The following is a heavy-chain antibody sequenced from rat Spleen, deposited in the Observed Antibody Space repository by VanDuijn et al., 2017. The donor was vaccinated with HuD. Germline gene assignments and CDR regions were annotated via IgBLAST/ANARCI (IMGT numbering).Heavy chain of an antibody. V-gene: IGHV5-29*01. CDR2: ISYDGSST. Sequence: EVQLVESDGGLVQPGRSLKLSCAASGFTFSDYYMAWVRQAPTKGLEWVATISYDGSSTYYRDSVKGRFTISRDNAKSTLYLQMDSLRSEDTATYYCARRDSYYFDYWGQGTLVTVSS. CDR1: GFTFSDYY. D-gene: IGHD1-1*01. CDR3: ARRDSYYFDY. J-gene: IGHJ3*01.